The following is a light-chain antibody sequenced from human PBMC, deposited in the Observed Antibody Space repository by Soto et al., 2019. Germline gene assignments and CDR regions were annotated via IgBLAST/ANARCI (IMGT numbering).Light chain of an antibody. V-gene: IGKV3-20*01. J-gene: IGKJ5*01. CDR1: QSVSSNY. CDR3: QQYGISLIT. CDR2: GAS. Sequence: EILLTQSRVTLSLSPGGRGCRSCSASQSVSSNYLAWFQQKPGQAPRLLIYGASSRATGIPDRFSGSGSGTDFTLTISRLEPEDFAVYYCQQYGISLITFGQGTRLE.